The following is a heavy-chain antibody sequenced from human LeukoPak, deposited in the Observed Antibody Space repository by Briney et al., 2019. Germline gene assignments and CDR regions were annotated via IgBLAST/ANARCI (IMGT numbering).Heavy chain of an antibody. V-gene: IGHV3-30*18. Sequence: GRSLRLSCAASGFTISSYGMNWVRQAPGKGLAWVAFISYDGSNKYYADSVKGRFTISRDNSKNTLYLQMNSLRAEDTAVYYCAKVMGLAASILEYWGQGTLVTVSS. CDR3: AKVMGLAASILEY. CDR2: ISYDGSNK. J-gene: IGHJ4*02. D-gene: IGHD6-25*01. CDR1: GFTISSYG.